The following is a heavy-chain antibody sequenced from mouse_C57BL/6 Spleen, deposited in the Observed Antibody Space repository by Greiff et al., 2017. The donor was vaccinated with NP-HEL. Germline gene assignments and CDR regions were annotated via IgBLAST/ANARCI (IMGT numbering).Heavy chain of an antibody. D-gene: IGHD3-3*01. CDR3: TRFERPRGLFDY. CDR1: GYTFTDYE. Sequence: VQLQQSGAELVRPGASVTLSCKASGYTFTDYEMHWVKQTPVHGLEWIGAIDPETGGTAYNQKFKGKAILTADKSSSTAYMELRSLTSEDSAVYYCTRFERPRGLFDYWGQGTTLTVSS. V-gene: IGHV1-15*01. J-gene: IGHJ2*01. CDR2: IDPETGGT.